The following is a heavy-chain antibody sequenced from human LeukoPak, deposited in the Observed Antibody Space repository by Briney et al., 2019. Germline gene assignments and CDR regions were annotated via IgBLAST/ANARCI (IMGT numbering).Heavy chain of an antibody. J-gene: IGHJ4*02. CDR3: ARHVPTPYYGTSGPFDY. V-gene: IGHV4-59*08. CDR1: VGSVSGYF. D-gene: IGHD3-22*01. Sequence: SETLSLTSTDSVGSVSGYFWSCIRQPPGQGLEWIGCIYYSGTTDYNPSLRSRVTLSVDTSKNQFSLKLTSMTAADTAVYFCARHVPTPYYGTSGPFDYWGQGTLVTVSS. CDR2: IYYSGTT.